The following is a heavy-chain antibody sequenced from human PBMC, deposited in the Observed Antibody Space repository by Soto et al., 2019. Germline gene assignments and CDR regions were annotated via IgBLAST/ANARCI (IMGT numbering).Heavy chain of an antibody. Sequence: SETLSLTCTVSGASISSGGYYWSWIRQHPGKGLEWIGYIYYSGSTCYNPSLKSRVTISVDTSKNQFSLKLSSVTAADTAVYYCARHGSVVTLFFDYWGQGTLVTVSS. V-gene: IGHV4-39*01. CDR2: IYYSGST. CDR3: ARHGSVVTLFFDY. D-gene: IGHD3-10*01. J-gene: IGHJ4*02. CDR1: GASISSGGYY.